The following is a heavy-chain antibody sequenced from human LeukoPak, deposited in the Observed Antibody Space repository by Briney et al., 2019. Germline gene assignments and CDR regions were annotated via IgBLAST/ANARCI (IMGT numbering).Heavy chain of an antibody. CDR2: INHRASP. V-gene: IGHV4-34*01. CDR1: GGSFSGYY. Sequence: PSESLALTCAVYGGSFSGYYWSWLRQAPGKGLEWIGEINHRASPNYNPSLKSRVTTSVHTSKNQFSLKLSSVTAADTAVYYCARVLEGSSGQHWYFDLWGRGTLVTVSS. D-gene: IGHD6-19*01. CDR3: ARVLEGSSGQHWYFDL. J-gene: IGHJ2*01.